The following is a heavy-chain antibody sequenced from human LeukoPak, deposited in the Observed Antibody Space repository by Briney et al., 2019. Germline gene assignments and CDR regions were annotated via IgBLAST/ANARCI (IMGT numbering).Heavy chain of an antibody. CDR1: GFTFSSYD. V-gene: IGHV3-33*01. Sequence: GGSLRLSCAASGFTFSSYDMHWVRQAPGKGLEWVAVIWYDGSNKYYADSVKGRFTISRDNSKNTLYLQMNSLRAEDTAVYYCATQRDDAFDIWGQGTMVTVSS. J-gene: IGHJ3*02. CDR3: ATQRDDAFDI. CDR2: IWYDGSNK. D-gene: IGHD2-2*01.